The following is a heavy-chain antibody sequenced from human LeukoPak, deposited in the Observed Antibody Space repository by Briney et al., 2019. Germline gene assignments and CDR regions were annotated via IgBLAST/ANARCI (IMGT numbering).Heavy chain of an antibody. V-gene: IGHV5-51*01. CDR1: EYAFTSYW. D-gene: IGHD3-10*01. J-gene: IGHJ6*02. Sequence: ESLKISCKGSEYAFTSYWIGWVRQKPGKGVEWMGIIYPGDSDTRYSPSFQGQVTISADKSISAAYLQWSSLKASDTAMYYCARGPSGYYYGMDVWGQGTTVTVSS. CDR3: ARGPSGYYYGMDV. CDR2: IYPGDSDT.